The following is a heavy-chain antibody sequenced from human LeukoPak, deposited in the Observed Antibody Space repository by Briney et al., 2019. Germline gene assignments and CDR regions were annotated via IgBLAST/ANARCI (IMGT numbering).Heavy chain of an antibody. Sequence: SETLSLTCTVSGGSISGYYWGWTRQPPGKGLEWIGYIYYSGSSTHNPSLKSRVTISVDTPKNQFSLKLSSVTAADTAVYYCARDKQPGDYWGQGTLVTVSS. CDR1: GGSISGYY. CDR2: IYYSGSS. D-gene: IGHD5-18*01. J-gene: IGHJ4*02. CDR3: ARDKQPGDY. V-gene: IGHV4-59*01.